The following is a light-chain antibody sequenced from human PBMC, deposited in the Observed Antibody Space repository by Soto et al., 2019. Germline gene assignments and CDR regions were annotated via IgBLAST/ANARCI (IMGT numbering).Light chain of an antibody. J-gene: IGKJ4*01. Sequence: EIVMTQSPATLSVSPGERATLSCRASQSISSNLAWYQHKPGQAPRLLIYGASTRATGIPARFSGSGSGTEFTLTITSLQSEDFAVYYCQQYNSWLTFGGGTKVEI. CDR1: QSISSN. V-gene: IGKV3-15*01. CDR3: QQYNSWLT. CDR2: GAS.